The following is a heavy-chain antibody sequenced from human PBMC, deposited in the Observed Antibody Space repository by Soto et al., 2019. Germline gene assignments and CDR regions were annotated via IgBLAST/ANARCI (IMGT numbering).Heavy chain of an antibody. CDR3: ARHKGLSSGKSDYFDY. J-gene: IGHJ4*02. CDR2: IYYSGST. D-gene: IGHD6-19*01. Sequence: PSETLSLTCTVSGGSISSYYWSWIRQPPGKGLEWIGYIYYSGSTNYNPSLRNRVTTSVDMSKNQFSLKLSSVTAADTAVYYCARHKGLSSGKSDYFDYWGQGALVTAPQ. CDR1: GGSISSYY. V-gene: IGHV4-59*08.